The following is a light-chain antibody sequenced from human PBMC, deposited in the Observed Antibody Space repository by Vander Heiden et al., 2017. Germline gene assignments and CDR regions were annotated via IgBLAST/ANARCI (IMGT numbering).Light chain of an antibody. J-gene: IGLJ2*01. V-gene: IGLV2-14*01. CDR3: CSFTGSSTHVI. CDR2: EVV. CDR1: NSDLGNYDY. Sequence: QSALTQPASVAGSPRQSITISCTGTNSDLGNYDYVSWYQHHPGKAPKLIIYEVVNRPSGVSNRFSGSKSGNTASLTISGLQAEDEADYFCCSFTGSSTHVIFGGGTKLTVL.